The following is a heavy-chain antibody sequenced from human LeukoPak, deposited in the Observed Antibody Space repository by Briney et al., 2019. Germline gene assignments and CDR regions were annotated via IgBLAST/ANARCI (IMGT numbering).Heavy chain of an antibody. D-gene: IGHD6-13*01. CDR1: GYTFTGYY. V-gene: IGHV1-2*02. CDR2: INPNSGGT. J-gene: IGHJ5*02. Sequence: ASVKVSCKASGYTFTGYYMHWVRQAPGQGLEWMGWINPNSGGTNYAQKFQGRVTMTRDTSISTAYMELNRLRSDDTAVYYCAREAVLGYSSSWFLNWFDPWGQGTLVTVSS. CDR3: AREAVLGYSSSWFLNWFDP.